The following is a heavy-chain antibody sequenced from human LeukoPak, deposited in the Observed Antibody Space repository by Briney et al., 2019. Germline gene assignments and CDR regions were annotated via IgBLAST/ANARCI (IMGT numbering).Heavy chain of an antibody. CDR2: INHSGST. J-gene: IGHJ4*02. CDR1: GGSFSGYY. V-gene: IGHV4-34*01. D-gene: IGHD5-18*01. CDR3: ARDIGRGYSYGSDY. Sequence: PSETLSLTCAVYGGSFSGYYWSWIRQPPGKGLEWIGEINHSGSTNYNPSLKSRVTISVDTSKNQFSLKLSSVTAADTAVYYCARDIGRGYSYGSDYWGQGTLVTVSS.